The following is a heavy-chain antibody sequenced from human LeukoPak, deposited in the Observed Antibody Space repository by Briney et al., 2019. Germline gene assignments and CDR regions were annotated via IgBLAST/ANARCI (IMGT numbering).Heavy chain of an antibody. J-gene: IGHJ6*02. CDR3: AKDVVSGSGTYYYYYYGMDV. CDR1: GFTFSSCG. Sequence: GGSLRLSCAASGFTFSSCGMHWVRQAPGKGLEWVAVISYDGSNKYYADSVKGRFTISRDNSKNTLYLQMNSLRAEDTAVYYCAKDVVSGSGTYYYYYYGMDVWGQGTTVTVSS. CDR2: ISYDGSNK. D-gene: IGHD3-10*01. V-gene: IGHV3-30*18.